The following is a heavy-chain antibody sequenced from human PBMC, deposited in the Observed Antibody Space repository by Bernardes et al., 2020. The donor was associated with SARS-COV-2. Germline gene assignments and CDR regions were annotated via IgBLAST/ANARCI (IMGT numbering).Heavy chain of an antibody. CDR3: AKDHSGSYSFYFDY. CDR1: GFTLSSYD. CDR2: ISDSGDTT. J-gene: IGHJ4*02. D-gene: IGHD1-26*01. Sequence: GGSLRLSCAASGFTLSSYDMSWVRQAPGKGLDWVSSISDSGDTTYYADSVKGRFTISRDNSKNTLFLQMNSLRAEDTAVYYCAKDHSGSYSFYFDYWGQGTLVTVSS. V-gene: IGHV3-23*01.